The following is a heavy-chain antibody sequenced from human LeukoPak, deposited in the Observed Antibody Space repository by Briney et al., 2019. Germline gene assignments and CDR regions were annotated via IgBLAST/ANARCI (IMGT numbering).Heavy chain of an antibody. CDR2: VYYSGST. CDR3: ARGGPEKETPFDY. D-gene: IGHD3/OR15-3a*01. J-gene: IGHJ4*02. V-gene: IGHV4-59*01. Sequence: SETLSLTCTVSGGSINSYYWSWIRQPPGKGLEWIGYVYYSGSTNYNPSLKSRVTISVDTSKNQISLKLSSVTAADTAVYYCARGGPEKETPFDYWGQGTLVTVSS. CDR1: GGSINSYY.